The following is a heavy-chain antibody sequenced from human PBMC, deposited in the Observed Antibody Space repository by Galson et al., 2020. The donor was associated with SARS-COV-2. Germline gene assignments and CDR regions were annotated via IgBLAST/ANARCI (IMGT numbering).Heavy chain of an antibody. CDR3: ARDKINYDFWSVYYFPGGESYYYYYGMDV. CDR2: INPNSGGT. D-gene: IGHD3-3*01. CDR1: GYTFTGYY. Sequence: ASVKVSCKASGYTFTGYYMHWVRQAPGQGLEWMGWINPNSGGTNYAQKFQGRVTMTRDTSISTAYMELSRLRSDDTAVYYCARDKINYDFWSVYYFPGGESYYYYYGMDVWGQGTTVTVSS. V-gene: IGHV1-2*02. J-gene: IGHJ6*02.